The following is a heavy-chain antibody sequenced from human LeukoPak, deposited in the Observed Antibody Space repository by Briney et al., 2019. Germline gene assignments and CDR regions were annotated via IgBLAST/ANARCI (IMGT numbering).Heavy chain of an antibody. V-gene: IGHV1-2*02. Sequence: ASVKVSCKASVYTFTGYYMHWVRQAPGQGREWVGWINPNSGGTNYAQKFQGRVTMTRDTSISTAYMELSRLRSDDTAVYYCARAVAAAVMRGICYWGQGTLVTVSS. J-gene: IGHJ4*02. CDR1: VYTFTGYY. D-gene: IGHD6-13*01. CDR3: ARAVAAAVMRGICY. CDR2: INPNSGGT.